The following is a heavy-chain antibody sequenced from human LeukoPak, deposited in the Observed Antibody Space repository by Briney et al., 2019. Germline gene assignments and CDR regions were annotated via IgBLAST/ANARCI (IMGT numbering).Heavy chain of an antibody. J-gene: IGHJ4*02. CDR3: ARASLPEDYYDSSGGFDY. V-gene: IGHV4-30-4*02. CDR2: IYYSGST. D-gene: IGHD3-22*01. CDR1: GGSISSGDYY. Sequence: SETLSLTCTVSGGSISSGDYYWSWIRQPPGKGLEWIGYIYYSGSTYYNPSLKSRVTISVDTSKNQFSLKLSSVTAADTAVYYCARASLPEDYYDSSGGFDYWGQGTLVTVSS.